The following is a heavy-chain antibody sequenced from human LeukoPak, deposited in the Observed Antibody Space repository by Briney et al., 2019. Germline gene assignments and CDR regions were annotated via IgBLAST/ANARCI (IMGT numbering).Heavy chain of an antibody. Sequence: GASVQVSCKASGYTFTGYYMHWVRQAPGQGLEWMGWINPNSGGTNYAQKFQGWVTMTRDTSISTAYMELSRLRSDDTAVYYCARALFDGHAPLFDPWGQGTLVTVSS. CDR1: GYTFTGYY. CDR3: ARALFDGHAPLFDP. J-gene: IGHJ5*02. D-gene: IGHD3-9*01. CDR2: INPNSGGT. V-gene: IGHV1-2*04.